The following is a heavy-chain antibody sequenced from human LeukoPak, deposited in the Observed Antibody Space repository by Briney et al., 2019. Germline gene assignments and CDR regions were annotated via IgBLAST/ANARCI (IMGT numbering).Heavy chain of an antibody. V-gene: IGHV4-38-2*02. D-gene: IGHD1-26*01. CDR2: IYHSGST. Sequence: SETLSLTCTVSGYSISSGYYWGWIRQPPGKGLEWIGSIYHSGSTYYNPSLKSRVTISVDTSKNQFSLKLSSVTAADMAVYYCARRGAGRRFDYWGQGTLVTVSS. J-gene: IGHJ4*02. CDR1: GYSISSGYY. CDR3: ARRGAGRRFDY.